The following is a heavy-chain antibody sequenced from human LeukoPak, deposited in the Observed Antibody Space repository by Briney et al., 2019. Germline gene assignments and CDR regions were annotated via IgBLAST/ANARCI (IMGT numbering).Heavy chain of an antibody. J-gene: IGHJ4*02. CDR2: IYYSGST. Sequence: SETLSLTCTVSGGSISSYYWSWIRQPPGKGLEWIGYIYYSGSTNYNPSLKSRVTISVDTSKNQFSLKLSSVTAADTAVYYCARLWVGDFWSGPFDYWGQGTLVTVSS. V-gene: IGHV4-59*08. CDR1: GGSISSYY. D-gene: IGHD3-3*01. CDR3: ARLWVGDFWSGPFDY.